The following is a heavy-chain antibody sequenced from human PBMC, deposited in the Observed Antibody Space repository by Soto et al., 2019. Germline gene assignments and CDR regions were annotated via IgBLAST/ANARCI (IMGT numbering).Heavy chain of an antibody. CDR1: GFTFSSYG. J-gene: IGHJ4*02. V-gene: IGHV3-30*18. Sequence: QVQLVESGGGVVQPGRSLRLSCAASGFTFSSYGMHWVRQAPGKGLEWVAVISYDGSNKYYADSVKGRFTISRDNSKSTLYLQMNSLRAEDTAVYYCAKRGAYYYDSSGYYYWGQGTLVTVSS. CDR3: AKRGAYYYDSSGYYY. D-gene: IGHD3-22*01. CDR2: ISYDGSNK.